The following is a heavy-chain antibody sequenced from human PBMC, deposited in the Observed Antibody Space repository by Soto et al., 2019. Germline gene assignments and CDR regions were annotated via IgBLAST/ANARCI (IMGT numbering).Heavy chain of an antibody. D-gene: IGHD1-26*01. J-gene: IGHJ4*02. CDR2: IRSDGSNI. Sequence: QEQLVQSGGAVVQPGRSLRLSCTTSGTIFSGYGMHWVRQAPGKGLEWVAPIRSDGSNIQYADSVKGRFTISRDNSRKILYLQMDSLRADDTAVYYCARDGVGATTYFGYLDYWGQGAPVTVSS. CDR3: ARDGVGATTYFGYLDY. V-gene: IGHV3-33*01. CDR1: GTIFSGYG.